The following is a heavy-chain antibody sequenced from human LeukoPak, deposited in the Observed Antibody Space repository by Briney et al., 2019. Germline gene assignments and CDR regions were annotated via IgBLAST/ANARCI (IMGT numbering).Heavy chain of an antibody. J-gene: IGHJ3*02. CDR3: ARESDSSGFGAFDI. V-gene: IGHV3-21*01. CDR1: GFTFRSYS. Sequence: PGGSLRLSCAASGFTFRSYSMNWVRQAPGKGLEWVSSISSSSSYIYYADSVKGRFTISRDNAKNSLYLQMYSLRAEDTAVYYCARESDSSGFGAFDIWGQGTMVTVSS. D-gene: IGHD3-22*01. CDR2: ISSSSSYI.